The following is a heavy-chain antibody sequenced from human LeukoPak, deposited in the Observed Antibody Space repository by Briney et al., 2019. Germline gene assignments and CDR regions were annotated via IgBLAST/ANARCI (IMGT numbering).Heavy chain of an antibody. CDR3: ATDYCSRTSCYLFDY. V-gene: IGHV3-33*01. Sequence: GGSLRLSCAASGFTFSSYGMHWGRQPPGKGLEWVAVIWYDGSNKYYADSVKGRFTISRDSSKNTLYLQMNSLRAEDTAVYYWATDYCSRTSCYLFDYWGQGTLVTVSS. CDR2: IWYDGSNK. J-gene: IGHJ4*02. CDR1: GFTFSSYG. D-gene: IGHD2-2*01.